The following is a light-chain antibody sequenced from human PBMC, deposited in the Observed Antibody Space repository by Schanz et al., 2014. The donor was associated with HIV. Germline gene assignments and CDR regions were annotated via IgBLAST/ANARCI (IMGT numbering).Light chain of an antibody. CDR1: QTVSSNS. CDR2: SAS. Sequence: EIVLTQSPVILSLSPGERATLSCRASQTVSSNSLGWYQQKRGQVPRLLIYSASRRANGIPDRFSGSGSGTEFTLTISSLQSEDFAVYYCQQYNSWPRTFGQGTKVEI. J-gene: IGKJ1*01. V-gene: IGKV3-20*01. CDR3: QQYNSWPRT.